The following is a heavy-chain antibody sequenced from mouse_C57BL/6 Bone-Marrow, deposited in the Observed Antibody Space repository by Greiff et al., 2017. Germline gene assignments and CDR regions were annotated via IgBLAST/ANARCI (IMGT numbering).Heavy chain of an antibody. CDR3: KVHGSSFDY. CDR1: GYTFTDYE. Sequence: QVQLKESGAELVRPGASVTLSCKASGYTFTDYEMHWVKQTPVHGLEWIGAIYPETGGTAYNQKFKGKAILTADKSSSTAYMELRSLTSEDSAVYYCKVHGSSFDYWGQGTTLTVSS. D-gene: IGHD1-1*01. V-gene: IGHV1-15*01. J-gene: IGHJ2*01. CDR2: IYPETGGT.